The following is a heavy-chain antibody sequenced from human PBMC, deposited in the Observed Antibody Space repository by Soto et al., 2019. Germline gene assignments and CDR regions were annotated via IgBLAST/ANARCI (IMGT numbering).Heavy chain of an antibody. CDR3: AREVQVHTPAFVY. J-gene: IGHJ4*02. CDR2: ISPMFGAA. Sequence: QVQLVQSGAEMKKPGSSVKVSCQSSGGTFKTYAMNWVRQAPGQGPEWMGDISPMFGAANYAPKFQGRVTITADESTGTSYMQLSSLTSEDTALYFCAREVQVHTPAFVYWGQGTLVTV. CDR1: GGTFKTYA. D-gene: IGHD3-10*01. V-gene: IGHV1-69*19.